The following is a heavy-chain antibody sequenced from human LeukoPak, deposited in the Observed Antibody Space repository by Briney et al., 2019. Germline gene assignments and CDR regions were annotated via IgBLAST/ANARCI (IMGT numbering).Heavy chain of an antibody. CDR3: ARGAYLGDSSSWYYFDY. Sequence: PSQTLSLTCTVSGGSISSGDYYWSWIRQPPGKGLEWIGYIYYTGSTNYNPSLKSRVTISVDTSKNQFSLKLSSVTAADTAVYYCARGAYLGDSSSWYYFDYWGQGTLVTVSS. D-gene: IGHD6-13*01. CDR2: IYYTGST. V-gene: IGHV4-61*08. J-gene: IGHJ4*02. CDR1: GGSISSGDYY.